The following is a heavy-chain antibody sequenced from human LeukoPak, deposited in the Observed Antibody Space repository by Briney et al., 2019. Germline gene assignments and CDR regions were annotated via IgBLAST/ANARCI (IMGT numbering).Heavy chain of an antibody. CDR3: ARGDASGWYIAPMNY. Sequence: ASVKVSCKASGYTFTGYYMHWVRQAPGQGLEWMGWINPNSGGTNYAQKFQGRVTMTRDTSISTAYMELSRLRSDDTAVYYCARGDASGWYIAPMNYWGQGTLVTVSS. V-gene: IGHV1-2*02. CDR2: INPNSGGT. CDR1: GYTFTGYY. D-gene: IGHD6-19*01. J-gene: IGHJ4*02.